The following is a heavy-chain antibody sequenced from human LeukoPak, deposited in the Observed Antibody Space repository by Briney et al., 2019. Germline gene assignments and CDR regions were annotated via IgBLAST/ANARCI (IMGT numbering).Heavy chain of an antibody. Sequence: GSLRLSCAASGFTVSSNYMSWVRQAPGKGLEWVAVISYDGSNKYYADSVKGRFTISRDNSKNTLYLQMNSLRAEDTAVYYCAKGLLRDYDSSGYYTPPYWGQGTLVTVSS. CDR3: AKGLLRDYDSSGYYTPPY. V-gene: IGHV3-30*18. CDR2: ISYDGSNK. CDR1: GFTVSSNY. J-gene: IGHJ4*02. D-gene: IGHD3-22*01.